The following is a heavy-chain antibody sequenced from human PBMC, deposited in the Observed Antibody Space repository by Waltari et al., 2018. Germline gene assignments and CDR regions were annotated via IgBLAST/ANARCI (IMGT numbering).Heavy chain of an antibody. J-gene: IGHJ4*02. CDR1: GFTFSSYA. CDR3: ARDGGDLKGFDY. V-gene: IGHV3-30-3*01. Sequence: QVQLVESGGGVVQPGRSLRLSCAASGFTFSSYAMHWVRQAPGKGLEWLAVISYDGSNKYYADSVKGRFTISRDNSKNTLYLQMNSLGAEDTAVYYCARDGGDLKGFDYWGQGTLVTVSS. D-gene: IGHD3-16*01. CDR2: ISYDGSNK.